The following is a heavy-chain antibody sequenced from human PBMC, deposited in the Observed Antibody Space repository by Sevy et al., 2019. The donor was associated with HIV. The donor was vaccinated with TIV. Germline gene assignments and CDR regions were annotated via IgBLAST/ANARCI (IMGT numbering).Heavy chain of an antibody. J-gene: IGHJ5*02. Sequence: GGSLRPSCAASGFTFSSYEMTWVRQTPGKGLEWVSSISSSGTTIYYGDPVEGGFTISRDNPKKSLYLQMNSLRAEDTAVYYCARKGGAYDIGFDPWGQGTLVTVSS. D-gene: IGHD3-22*01. CDR3: ARKGGAYDIGFDP. CDR2: ISSSGTTI. V-gene: IGHV3-48*03. CDR1: GFTFSSYE.